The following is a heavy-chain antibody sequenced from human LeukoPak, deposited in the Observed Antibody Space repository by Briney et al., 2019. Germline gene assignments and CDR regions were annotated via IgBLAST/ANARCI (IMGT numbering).Heavy chain of an antibody. CDR1: GFTFSIYW. D-gene: IGHD3-10*01. CDR2: IRSKAYGGTT. J-gene: IGHJ4*02. V-gene: IGHV3-49*04. Sequence: GGSLRLSCAASGFTFSIYWMSWVRQAPGKGLEWVGFIRSKAYGGTTEYAASVKGRFTISRDDSKSIAYLQMNSLKTEDTAVYYCTRETKTYYYGSGSWGFDYWGQGTLVTVSS. CDR3: TRETKTYYYGSGSWGFDY.